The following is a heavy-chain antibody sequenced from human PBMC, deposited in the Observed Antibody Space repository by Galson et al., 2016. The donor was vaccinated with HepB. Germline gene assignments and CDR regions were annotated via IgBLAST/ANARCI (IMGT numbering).Heavy chain of an antibody. V-gene: IGHV3-21*01. J-gene: IGHJ4*02. Sequence: SLRLSCAASGFTFSNYTMNWVRQAPTKGLQWVSSITSSSTDIYYADSVKGRFTISRDNSKNTVYLQMNSLRTDDTAIYYCAKSRDSTGYYDRDYFDYWGQGTLVTVSS. D-gene: IGHD3-22*01. CDR1: GFTFSNYT. CDR3: AKSRDSTGYYDRDYFDY. CDR2: ITSSSTDI.